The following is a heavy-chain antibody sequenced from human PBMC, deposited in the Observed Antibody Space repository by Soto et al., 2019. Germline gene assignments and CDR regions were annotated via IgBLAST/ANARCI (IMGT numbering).Heavy chain of an antibody. CDR3: ARETPYYYGSGDY. Sequence: QVQLVESGGGVVQPGRSLRLSCAASGFTFSSYGMHWVRQAPGKGLEWVAVIWYDGSNKYYADSVKGRFTISRDNSKNTLYLQMNSLRAEDTAVYYCARETPYYYGSGDYWGQGTLVTVSS. CDR2: IWYDGSNK. D-gene: IGHD3-10*01. V-gene: IGHV3-33*01. CDR1: GFTFSSYG. J-gene: IGHJ4*02.